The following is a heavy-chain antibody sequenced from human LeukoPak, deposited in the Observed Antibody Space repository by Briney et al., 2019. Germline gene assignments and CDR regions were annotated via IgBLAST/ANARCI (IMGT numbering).Heavy chain of an antibody. J-gene: IGHJ5*02. CDR2: IYYSGST. V-gene: IGHV4-39*01. CDR1: GCSISSSSYY. D-gene: IGHD2-15*01. Sequence: SETLSLTCTVSGCSISSSSYYWGWIRQPPGKGLEWIGSIYYSGSTYYNPSLKSRVTISVDTSKNQFSLKLSSVTAADTAVYYCAREDCSGGSCYAHSWFDPWGQGTLVTVSS. CDR3: AREDCSGGSCYAHSWFDP.